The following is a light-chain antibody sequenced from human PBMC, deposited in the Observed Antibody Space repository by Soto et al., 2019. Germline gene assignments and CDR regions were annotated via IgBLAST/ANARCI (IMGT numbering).Light chain of an antibody. Sequence: AIQMTQSPCSLSSSVGERVTITCRASQSIRNNFGWCQQKPDKAPTLLIYAASSLQSGVPARFSGSGSGTDFTLLTITRQHDDVAAYYCLQDYDNPLIFGPGTKVDI. J-gene: IGKJ3*01. CDR2: AAS. V-gene: IGKV1-6*01. CDR1: QSIRNN. CDR3: LQDYDNPLI.